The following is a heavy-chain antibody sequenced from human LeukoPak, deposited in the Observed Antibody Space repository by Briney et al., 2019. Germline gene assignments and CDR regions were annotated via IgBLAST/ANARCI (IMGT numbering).Heavy chain of an antibody. CDR1: GFTFSSYA. CDR2: ISYDGSNK. J-gene: IGHJ5*02. D-gene: IGHD3-22*01. Sequence: GGSLRLSCAASGFTFSSYAMHWVRQAPGKGLEWVAVISYDGSNKYYADSVKGRFTISRDNSKNTLYVQMNSLRAEDTAVYYCAKGGSSGYYGSAWGQGTLVTVSS. CDR3: AKGGSSGYYGSA. V-gene: IGHV3-30*04.